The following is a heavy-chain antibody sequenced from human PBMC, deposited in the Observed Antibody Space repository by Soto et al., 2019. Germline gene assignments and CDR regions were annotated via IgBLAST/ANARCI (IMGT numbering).Heavy chain of an antibody. V-gene: IGHV3-21*01. J-gene: IGHJ5*02. D-gene: IGHD3-3*01. Sequence: GESLKISCAASGFIFSSYSMNWVRQAPGKELEWVSSIGSSGNYIYYADSVKGRFTISRDNAKNSLYLQMNSLRAEDTAVYYCARGGDHDFWSGHNWFDPWGQGTQVTVSS. CDR3: ARGGDHDFWSGHNWFDP. CDR1: GFIFSSYS. CDR2: IGSSGNYI.